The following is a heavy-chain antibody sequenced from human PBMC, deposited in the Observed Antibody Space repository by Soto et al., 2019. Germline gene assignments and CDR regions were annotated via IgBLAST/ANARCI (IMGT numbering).Heavy chain of an antibody. CDR1: GFTFSSYS. Sequence: GGSLRLSCAASGFTFSSYSMNWVRQAPGKGLEWVSYISSSSSTIYYADSVKGRFTISRDNAKNSLYLQMNSLRDEDTAVYYCARGYFDWLLYGTPYPDFDYWGQGTLVTVSS. V-gene: IGHV3-48*02. CDR3: ARGYFDWLLYGTPYPDFDY. J-gene: IGHJ4*02. D-gene: IGHD3-9*01. CDR2: ISSSSSTI.